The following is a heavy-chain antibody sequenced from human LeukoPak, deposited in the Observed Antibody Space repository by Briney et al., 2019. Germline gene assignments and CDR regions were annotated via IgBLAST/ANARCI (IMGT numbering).Heavy chain of an antibody. D-gene: IGHD1-26*01. CDR3: AREGWELGGRDAFDI. V-gene: IGHV1-2*02. CDR1: GYTFTGYY. CDR2: INPNSGGT. J-gene: IGHJ3*02. Sequence: ASVKVSCKASGYTFTGYYMHWVRQAPGQGLEWMGWINPNSGGTNYAQKFQGRVTMTRDTSISTAYMELSRLRSDDTAVYYCAREGWELGGRDAFDIWGQGTMVTVSS.